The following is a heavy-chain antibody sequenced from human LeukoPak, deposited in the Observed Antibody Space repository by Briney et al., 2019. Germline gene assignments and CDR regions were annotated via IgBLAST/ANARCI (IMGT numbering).Heavy chain of an antibody. D-gene: IGHD4-23*01. J-gene: IGHJ5*02. V-gene: IGHV1-46*01. Sequence: ASVTVSCTASGYTFTSYYMHWVRQAPGQGLEWMGIINPSGGSTSYAQKFQGRVTMTRDTSTSTVYMELSSLRSEDTAVYYCARSFFSGTTVVTDWFDPWGQGTLVTVSS. CDR1: GYTFTSYY. CDR2: INPSGGST. CDR3: ARSFFSGTTVVTDWFDP.